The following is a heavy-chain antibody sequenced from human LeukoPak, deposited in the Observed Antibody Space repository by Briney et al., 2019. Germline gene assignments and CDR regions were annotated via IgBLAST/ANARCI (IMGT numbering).Heavy chain of an antibody. D-gene: IGHD3-10*01. Sequence: GGSLRLSCAAFGFTLSSYPMSWVRQAPGKGLEWVSSISTNGAGTYYPDSVKGRFSISRDNYKNTLYLQMNSLRDEDTAGYYCVKYYGSGKRWFDSWGQGTLVTVSS. CDR1: GFTLSSYP. J-gene: IGHJ5*01. V-gene: IGHV3-23*01. CDR3: VKYYGSGKRWFDS. CDR2: ISTNGAGT.